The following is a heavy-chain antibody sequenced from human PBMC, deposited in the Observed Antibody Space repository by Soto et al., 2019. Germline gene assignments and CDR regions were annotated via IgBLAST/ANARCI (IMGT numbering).Heavy chain of an antibody. D-gene: IGHD2-15*01. CDR2: ISSSSSTI. CDR1: GFTFSSYS. CDR3: VSDVVVVAATRLKSDY. V-gene: IGHV3-48*02. Sequence: PGGSLRLSCAASGFTFSSYSMNWVRQAPGKGLEWVSYISSSSSTIYYADSVKGRFTISRDNAKNSLYLQMNSLRDEDTAAYYCVSDVVVVAATRLKSDYWGQGTLVTVSS. J-gene: IGHJ4*02.